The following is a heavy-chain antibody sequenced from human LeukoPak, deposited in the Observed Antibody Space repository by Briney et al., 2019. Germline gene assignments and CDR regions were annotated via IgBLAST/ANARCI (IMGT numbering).Heavy chain of an antibody. D-gene: IGHD2-2*01. J-gene: IGHJ3*02. CDR3: AIAHDYCSSTSCYGWDAFDI. V-gene: IGHV4-34*01. CDR2: INHSGST. Sequence: PSETLSLTCAVYGGSFSGYYWSWIRQPPGKGLEWIGEINHSGSTNYNPSLKSRVTISVDTSKNQFSLKLSSVTAADTAVYYCAIAHDYCSSTSCYGWDAFDIWGQGTMDTVSS. CDR1: GGSFSGYY.